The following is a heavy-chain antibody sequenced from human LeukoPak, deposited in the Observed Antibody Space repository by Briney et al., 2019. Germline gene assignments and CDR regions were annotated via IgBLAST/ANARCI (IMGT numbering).Heavy chain of an antibody. J-gene: IGHJ3*02. Sequence: SETLSLTCTVSGGSISSYYWSWIRQPPGKGLEWIGYIYYSGSTNYNPSLKSRVTISVDTSKNQFSLKLSSVTAADTAVYYCARADYDFWSGYKLAFDIWGQGTMVTVSS. CDR3: ARADYDFWSGYKLAFDI. V-gene: IGHV4-59*01. D-gene: IGHD3-3*01. CDR2: IYYSGST. CDR1: GGSISSYY.